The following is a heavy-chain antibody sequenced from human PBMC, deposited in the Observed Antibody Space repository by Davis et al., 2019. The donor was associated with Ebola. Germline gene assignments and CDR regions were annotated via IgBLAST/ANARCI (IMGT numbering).Heavy chain of an antibody. J-gene: IGHJ4*02. CDR1: GFTFSSYA. CDR2: ISGSGGST. Sequence: PGGSLRLSCAASGFTFSSYAMSWVRQAPGKGLEWVSAISGSGGSTYYADPVKGRFTISRDNSKNTLYLQMNSLRAEDTAVYYCAKDSAIVGYCSSTSCYTGGYFDYWGQGTLVTVSS. D-gene: IGHD2-2*02. CDR3: AKDSAIVGYCSSTSCYTGGYFDY. V-gene: IGHV3-23*01.